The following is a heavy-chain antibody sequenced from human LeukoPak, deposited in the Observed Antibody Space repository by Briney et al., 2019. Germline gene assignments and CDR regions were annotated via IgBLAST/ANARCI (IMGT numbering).Heavy chain of an antibody. Sequence: GGSLRLSRAASGFTFTSYLMHWVRQAPGKGLVWVSRVNSDGSSTTYADSVKGRFTISRDNAKNTLYLQMNSLRAEDTAVYYCARGRYYGMDVWGQGATVTVSS. CDR3: ARGRYYGMDV. CDR2: VNSDGSST. CDR1: GFTFTSYL. V-gene: IGHV3-74*01. J-gene: IGHJ6*02.